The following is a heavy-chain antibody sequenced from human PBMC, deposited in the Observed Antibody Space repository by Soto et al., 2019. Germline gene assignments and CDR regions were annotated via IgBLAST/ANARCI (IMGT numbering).Heavy chain of an antibody. D-gene: IGHD2-2*01. V-gene: IGHV4-31*03. CDR1: GVSIISGGYY. CDR2: IYYSGST. Sequence: SETLSLTCTVSGVSIISGGYYWILIRQHPGKGLEWIGYIYYSGSTYYNPSLKSRVTISVDTSKNQFSLKLSSVTAADTAVYYCASRNPRYCSRTSCYEISAYYMDVWGKGTTGTGS. CDR3: ASRNPRYCSRTSCYEISAYYMDV. J-gene: IGHJ6*03.